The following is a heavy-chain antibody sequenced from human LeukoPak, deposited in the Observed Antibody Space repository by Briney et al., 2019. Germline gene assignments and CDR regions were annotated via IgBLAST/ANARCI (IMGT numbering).Heavy chain of an antibody. CDR3: ARLGYYDSSGYPRVRFVDY. D-gene: IGHD3-22*01. J-gene: IGHJ4*02. CDR1: GYSFTGYW. Sequence: GESLKISCKGSGYSFTGYWIGWVRQIPGKGLEWMGIIYPGDSDTRYSPSFQGQVTISADKSISTAYLQWSSLKASDTAMYYCARLGYYDSSGYPRVRFVDYWGQGTLVTVSS. V-gene: IGHV5-51*01. CDR2: IYPGDSDT.